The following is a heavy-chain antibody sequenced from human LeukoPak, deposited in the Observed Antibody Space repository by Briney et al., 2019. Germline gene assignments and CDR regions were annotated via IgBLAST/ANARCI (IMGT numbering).Heavy chain of an antibody. CDR2: IRYDGTNK. Sequence: GGSLRLSCAASGSTFSSYGMHWVRHAPGKGLEWVAFIRYDGTNKYYAASVKGRFTIARENSKNTLYLQMNSLRAEDTAVYYCAKEYCSSTSCYVSDWGQGTLVTVSP. V-gene: IGHV3-30*02. CDR3: AKEYCSSTSCYVSD. CDR1: GSTFSSYG. D-gene: IGHD2-2*01. J-gene: IGHJ4*02.